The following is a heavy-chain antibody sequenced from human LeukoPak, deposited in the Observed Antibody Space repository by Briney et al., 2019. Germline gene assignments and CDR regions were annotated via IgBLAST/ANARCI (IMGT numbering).Heavy chain of an antibody. D-gene: IGHD3-9*01. V-gene: IGHV3-23*01. CDR3: AKDVDILTGYSKYFDY. CDR2: ISGSGGST. CDR1: GFTFSSYA. Sequence: TGGSLRLSCAASGFTFSSYAMSWVRQAPGKGLEWVSVISGSGGSTYYADSVKGRFTISRDNSKNTLYLQMNSLRAEDTAVYYCAKDVDILTGYSKYFDYWGQGTLVTVSS. J-gene: IGHJ4*02.